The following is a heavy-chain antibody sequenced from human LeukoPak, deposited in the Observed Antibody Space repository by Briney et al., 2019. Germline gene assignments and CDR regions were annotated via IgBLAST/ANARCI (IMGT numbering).Heavy chain of an antibody. CDR3: ARLGSSGWYYYYYYMDV. Sequence: SETLSLTCTVSAGSISSYYWSWIRQPPGKGLEWIGYIYYSGSTNYNPSLKSRVTISVDTSKNQFSLKLSSVTAADTAVYYCARLGSSGWYYYYYYMDVWGKGTTVTVSS. D-gene: IGHD6-19*01. V-gene: IGHV4-59*01. CDR2: IYYSGST. J-gene: IGHJ6*03. CDR1: AGSISSYY.